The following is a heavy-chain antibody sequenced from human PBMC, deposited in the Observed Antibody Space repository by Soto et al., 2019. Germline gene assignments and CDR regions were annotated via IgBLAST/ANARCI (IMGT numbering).Heavy chain of an antibody. CDR1: GFTFSSYA. CDR3: AREVLRTGDGGPFYYYYYYGMDV. V-gene: IGHV3-30-3*01. D-gene: IGHD7-27*01. CDR2: ISYDGSNK. Sequence: GGSLRLSCAASGFTFSSYAMHWVRQAPGKGLEWVAVISYDGSNKYYADSVKGRFTISRDNSKNTLYLQMNSLRAEDTAVYYCAREVLRTGDGGPFYYYYYYGMDVWGQGTTVTVSS. J-gene: IGHJ6*02.